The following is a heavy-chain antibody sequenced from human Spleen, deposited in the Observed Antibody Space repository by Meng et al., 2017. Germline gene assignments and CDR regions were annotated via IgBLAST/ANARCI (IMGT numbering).Heavy chain of an antibody. CDR1: GGSIISGSYY. Sequence: QVQLQESGPGLVKPSETLSLTCTVPGGSIISGSYYWVWIRQPPGKGLEWIGQIYYNGQSYYNPSLKSRLAMSVDTSRSQFSLNLNTVTAADTAVYYCARASYSYDSWFDPWGQGTLVTVSS. J-gene: IGHJ5*02. V-gene: IGHV4-39*01. CDR2: IYYNGQS. CDR3: ARASYSYDSWFDP. D-gene: IGHD5-18*01.